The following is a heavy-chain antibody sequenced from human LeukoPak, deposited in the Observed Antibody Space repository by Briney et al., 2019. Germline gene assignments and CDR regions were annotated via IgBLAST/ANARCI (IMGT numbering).Heavy chain of an antibody. V-gene: IGHV3-33*01. D-gene: IGHD1-26*01. CDR1: GFTFSSYG. Sequence: GRSLRLSCAASGFTFSSYGMHWVRQAPGKGLEWVGVIWYDGSNKYYADSVKGRFTISRDNSKNTLYLQMNSLRAEDTAVYYCARDPKLKRLPGTYFDYWGQGTLVTVSS. CDR3: ARDPKLKRLPGTYFDY. CDR2: IWYDGSNK. J-gene: IGHJ4*02.